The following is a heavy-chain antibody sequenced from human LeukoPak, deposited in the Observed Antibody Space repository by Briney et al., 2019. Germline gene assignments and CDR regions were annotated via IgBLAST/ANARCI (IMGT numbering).Heavy chain of an antibody. CDR3: TKYYYDSSGYDAFDI. CDR2: IYYSGST. Sequence: SETLSLTCTVSGGFISSSSYYWGWTRQPPGNGLEWIGSIYYSGSTYYNPSLKSRVTISVDTSKNQFSLKLSSVTAADTAVYYCTKYYYDSSGYDAFDIWGQGTMVTVSS. D-gene: IGHD3-22*01. CDR1: GGFISSSSYY. V-gene: IGHV4-39*01. J-gene: IGHJ3*02.